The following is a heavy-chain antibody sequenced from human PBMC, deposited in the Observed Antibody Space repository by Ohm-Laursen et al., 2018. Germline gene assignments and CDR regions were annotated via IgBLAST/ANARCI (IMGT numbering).Heavy chain of an antibody. CDR1: GGSISSSSYY. Sequence: GTLSLTCTASGGSISSSSYYWGWIRQPPGKGLEWIGSIYYSGSTYYNPSLKSRVTISVDTSKNQFSLKLSSVTAADTAVYYCARRRSSWSYYYYYGMDVWGQGTTVTVSS. CDR3: ARRRSSWSYYYYYGMDV. V-gene: IGHV4-39*01. CDR2: IYYSGST. D-gene: IGHD6-13*01. J-gene: IGHJ6*02.